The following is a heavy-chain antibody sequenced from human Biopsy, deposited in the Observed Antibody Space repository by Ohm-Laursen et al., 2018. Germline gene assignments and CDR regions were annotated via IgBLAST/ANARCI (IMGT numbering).Heavy chain of an antibody. CDR1: GGSFTGHY. D-gene: IGHD4-23*01. Sequence: DTPSLTCAVSGGSFTGHYWSWIRQPPGKGLEWIGHISYTGYTSYNASLKSRVTISVDTSRNHFSLRLSSLTAADTAVYYCARGSNDFGGLYFPRWGQGTLLTVSS. J-gene: IGHJ4*02. CDR3: ARGSNDFGGLYFPR. V-gene: IGHV4-59*11. CDR2: ISYTGYT.